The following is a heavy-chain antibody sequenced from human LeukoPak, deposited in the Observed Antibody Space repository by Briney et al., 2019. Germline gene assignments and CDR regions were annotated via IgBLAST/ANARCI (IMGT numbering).Heavy chain of an antibody. D-gene: IGHD1-26*01. V-gene: IGHV1-2*02. Sequence: ASVKLSCKASGYTFTGYYMHWGRQAPGHGLGWMGWINPNSGGTNYAQKFQGRVTMTRDPSITTAYMELNRLRSDDTAVYYCARDSSGSPAFDIWGQGTMVTVSS. CDR2: INPNSGGT. CDR1: GYTFTGYY. CDR3: ARDSSGSPAFDI. J-gene: IGHJ3*02.